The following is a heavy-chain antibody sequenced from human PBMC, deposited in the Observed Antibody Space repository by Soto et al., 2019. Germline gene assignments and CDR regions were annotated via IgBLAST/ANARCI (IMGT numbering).Heavy chain of an antibody. CDR2: INHSGST. Sequence: PSETLSLTCAVYGGSFSGYCWSWIRQPPGKGLEWIGEINHSGSTNCNPSLKSRVTISVDTSKNQFSLKLSSVTAADTAVYYCARGSLIKGYSSGWTKYYFDYWGQGTLVTVSS. CDR3: ARGSLIKGYSSGWTKYYFDY. V-gene: IGHV4-34*01. J-gene: IGHJ4*02. D-gene: IGHD6-19*01. CDR1: GGSFSGYC.